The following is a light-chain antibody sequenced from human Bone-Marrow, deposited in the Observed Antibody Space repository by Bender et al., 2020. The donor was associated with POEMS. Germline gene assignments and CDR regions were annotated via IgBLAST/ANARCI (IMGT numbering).Light chain of an antibody. CDR1: SSDIGSYNL. CDR3: AAWDDSLNGSVV. J-gene: IGLJ2*01. V-gene: IGLV2-14*02. CDR2: EGT. Sequence: QSALTQPASVSGSPGQSITISCTGTSSDIGSYNLVSWYQQHSGKAPKLMIYEGTTRPSGVPDRFSGSKSGTSASLAISGLQSEDEADYYCAAWDDSLNGSVVFGGGTKLTVL.